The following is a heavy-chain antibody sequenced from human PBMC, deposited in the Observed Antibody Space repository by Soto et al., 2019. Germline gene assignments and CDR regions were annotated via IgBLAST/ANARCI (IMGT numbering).Heavy chain of an antibody. V-gene: IGHV1-2*04. D-gene: IGHD3-10*01. CDR3: ARSSMVRGVIDAFDI. J-gene: IGHJ3*02. CDR1: GYTFTGYY. Sequence: QVQLVQSGAEVKKPGASVKVSCKASGYTFTGYYMHWVRQAPGQGLEWMGWINPNSGGTNYVQKFQGWVTMTRDTSIITAYMELSRLRSDDTAVYYCARSSMVRGVIDAFDIWGQGTMVTVSS. CDR2: INPNSGGT.